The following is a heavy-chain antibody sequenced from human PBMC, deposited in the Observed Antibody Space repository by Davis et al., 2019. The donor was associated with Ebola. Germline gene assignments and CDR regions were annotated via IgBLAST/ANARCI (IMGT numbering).Heavy chain of an antibody. CDR1: GFTFYRYE. CDR2: ISGSATST. Sequence: GGSLRLSCAASGFTFYRYEMNWVRQAPGKGLEWVSYISGSATSTFYADSVKGRFTISRDNSKDTLYLQMDSLRPEDTGVYYCVRDLDSSAWGYYYGMDVWGQGTTVTVSS. V-gene: IGHV3-48*03. D-gene: IGHD6-19*01. J-gene: IGHJ6*02. CDR3: VRDLDSSAWGYYYGMDV.